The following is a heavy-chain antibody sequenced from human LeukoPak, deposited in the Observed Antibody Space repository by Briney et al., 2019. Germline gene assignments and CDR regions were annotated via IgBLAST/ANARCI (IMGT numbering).Heavy chain of an antibody. V-gene: IGHV4-38-2*01. CDR1: GYSLSSGYH. CDR3: ARAGPYCPSSTCYLPAYYYYMDV. J-gene: IGHJ6*03. D-gene: IGHD2-2*01. Sequence: SETLSLTCAVSGYSLSSGYHWGWIRQPPGKALEWLGNFFYCETPYYTPSLKTRVAISVDASKIHVSLRLTSMTAADTAVYYCARAGPYCPSSTCYLPAYYYYMDVWGKGTTVTVSS. CDR2: FFYCETP.